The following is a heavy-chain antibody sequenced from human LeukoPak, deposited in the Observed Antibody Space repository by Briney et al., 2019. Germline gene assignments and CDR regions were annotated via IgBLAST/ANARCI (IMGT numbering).Heavy chain of an antibody. J-gene: IGHJ3*02. D-gene: IGHD3-9*01. V-gene: IGHV4-59*01. Sequence: PSETLSLTCTVSGGSISSYYWSWIRQPPGKGLEWIGYIYYSGSTNYNPSLKSRVTISVDTSKNQFSLKLSSVTAADTAVYYCVRDAHLTDDAFDIWGQGTTVTVSS. CDR1: GGSISSYY. CDR3: VRDAHLTDDAFDI. CDR2: IYYSGST.